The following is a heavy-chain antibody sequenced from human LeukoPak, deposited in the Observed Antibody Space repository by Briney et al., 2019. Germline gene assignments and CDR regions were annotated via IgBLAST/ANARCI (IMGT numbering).Heavy chain of an antibody. Sequence: SETLSLTCAVYGGSFSGYYWTWIRQPPGKGLEYIGYIYYSGITNYNPSLKSRVTISLDTSKDQFSLKVSSVTAADTAVYYCARGVAPLHFDYWAQGTLVTVSS. CDR3: ARGVAPLHFDY. J-gene: IGHJ4*02. V-gene: IGHV4-59*01. CDR1: GGSFSGYY. CDR2: IYYSGIT.